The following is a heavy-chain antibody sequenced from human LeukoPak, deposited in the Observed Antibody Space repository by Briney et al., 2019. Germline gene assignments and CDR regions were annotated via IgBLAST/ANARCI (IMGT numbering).Heavy chain of an antibody. D-gene: IGHD4-11*01. CDR1: GGSISGYY. CDR2: IYYSGSS. V-gene: IGHV4-59*01. Sequence: SETLSLTCTVSGGSISGYYWSWIRHPPGKGLEWIGYIYYSGSSRYNPSLKSRLTISVDTSKNQFSLKLTSVTAADTAVYYCARAAVSTTAVLDYWGQGALVSVSS. J-gene: IGHJ4*02. CDR3: ARAAVSTTAVLDY.